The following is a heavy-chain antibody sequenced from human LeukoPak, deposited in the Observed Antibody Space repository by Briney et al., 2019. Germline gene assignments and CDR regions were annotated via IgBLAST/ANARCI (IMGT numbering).Heavy chain of an antibody. V-gene: IGHV3-21*06. Sequence: DSIQGRFTISRDNAENSLYLQMNSLRAEDTAVYYCAREYGDYDILTGYPPYLDYWGQGTLVTVSS. D-gene: IGHD3-9*01. J-gene: IGHJ4*02. CDR3: AREYGDYDILTGYPPYLDY.